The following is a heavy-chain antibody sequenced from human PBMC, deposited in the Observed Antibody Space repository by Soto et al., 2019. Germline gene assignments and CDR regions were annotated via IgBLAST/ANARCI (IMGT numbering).Heavy chain of an antibody. CDR1: GGSISSSNW. J-gene: IGHJ3*02. Sequence: QVQLQESGPGLVKPSGTLSLTCAVSGGSISSSNWWSWVRQPPGKGLEWIGEIYHSGSTNYNPSLKSRVTISVDKSKNQFSLKLSSVNAADTAVYYCARWKRRGYYDSSGYSSGAFDIWGQGTMVTVSS. CDR2: IYHSGST. CDR3: ARWKRRGYYDSSGYSSGAFDI. V-gene: IGHV4-4*02. D-gene: IGHD3-22*01.